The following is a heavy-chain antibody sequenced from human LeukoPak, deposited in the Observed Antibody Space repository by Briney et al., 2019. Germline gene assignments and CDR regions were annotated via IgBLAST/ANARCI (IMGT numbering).Heavy chain of an antibody. V-gene: IGHV3-23*01. J-gene: IGHJ3*01. CDR1: GFTFSNYA. CDR3: TRDSTGWYGNSFDL. CDR2: ISGSGGST. Sequence: GGSLRLSCAVSGFTFSNYAMNWVRQAPGKGLEWVSAISGSGGSTYYADSVKGRFTFSRDNPKNILYLQMKSLRSEDTAVYYCTRDSTGWYGNSFDLWGQGTMVTVSS. D-gene: IGHD6-19*01.